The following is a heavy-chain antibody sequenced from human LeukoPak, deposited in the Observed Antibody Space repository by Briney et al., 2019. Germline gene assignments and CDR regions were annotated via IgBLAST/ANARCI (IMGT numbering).Heavy chain of an antibody. CDR2: IVTSGST. CDR3: ARVGRGGQFSDY. D-gene: IGHD1-26*01. CDR1: GGSISGYY. J-gene: IGHJ4*02. V-gene: IGHV4-4*07. Sequence: SETLSLTCTVSGGSISGYYWSWIRQPAGKGLEWIGRIVTSGSTNYNPSLKSRVTMSVDTSKSQFSLRLSSVIAADTAVYYCARVGRGGQFSDYWGQGTLVTVSS.